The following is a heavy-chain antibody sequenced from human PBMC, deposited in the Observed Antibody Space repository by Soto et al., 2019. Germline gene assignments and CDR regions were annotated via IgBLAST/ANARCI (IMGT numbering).Heavy chain of an antibody. CDR2: INHSGST. D-gene: IGHD6-13*01. V-gene: IGHV4-34*01. J-gene: IGHJ5*02. Sequence: SETLSLTCAVYGGSFSSYYWSWIRQPPGKGLEWIGEINHSGSTNYNPSLKSRVTISVDTSKNQFSLKLSSVTAADTALYYCARGGADSSWHGFDPWGQGTLVTVSS. CDR1: GGSFSSYY. CDR3: ARGGADSSWHGFDP.